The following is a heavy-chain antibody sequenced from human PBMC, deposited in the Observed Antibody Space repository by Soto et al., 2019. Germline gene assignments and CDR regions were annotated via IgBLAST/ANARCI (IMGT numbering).Heavy chain of an antibody. Sequence: EVQLAESGGSLVQPGESLGLSCAASGFTFRNYWMHWSRQAPGKGLEWVSRINSDTSDTSYADSVKGRFTVSRDNAKNRLYWQMKSLRVEDTAVYYCVCAERFVANFGLWGQGTLVIVSS. CDR3: VCAERFVANFGL. CDR1: GFTFRNYW. CDR2: INSDTSDT. J-gene: IGHJ4*02. D-gene: IGHD3-10*01. V-gene: IGHV3-74*01.